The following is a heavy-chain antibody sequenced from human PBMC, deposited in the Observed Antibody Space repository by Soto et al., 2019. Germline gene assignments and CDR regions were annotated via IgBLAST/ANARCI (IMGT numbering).Heavy chain of an antibody. CDR2: IDPSDSYT. D-gene: IGHD6-6*01. J-gene: IGHJ6*02. CDR3: ARRAGSSSSSTHYYYYGMDV. V-gene: IGHV5-10-1*01. CDR1: GYSFTSYW. Sequence: PGESLKISCKGSGYSFTSYWISWVRQMPGKGLEWMGRIDPSDSYTNYSPSFQGHVTISADKSINTAYLQWSSLKASDTAMYYCARRAGSSSSSTHYYYYGMDVWGQGTTVTVSS.